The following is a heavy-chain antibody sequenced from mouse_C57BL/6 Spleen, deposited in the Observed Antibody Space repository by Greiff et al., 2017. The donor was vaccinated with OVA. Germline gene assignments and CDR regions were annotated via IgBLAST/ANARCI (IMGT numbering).Heavy chain of an antibody. CDR3: ARGCYYQFAY. CDR1: GFTFSDYG. Sequence: EVQVVESGGGLVKPGGSLKLSCAASGFTFSDYGMHWVRQAPEKGLEWVAYISSGSSTIYYADTVKGRFTISRDNAKNNLFLQMTSLRSEDTAMFYCARGCYYQFAYWGQGTLVTVSA. D-gene: IGHD1-1*01. CDR2: ISSGSSTI. J-gene: IGHJ3*01. V-gene: IGHV5-17*01.